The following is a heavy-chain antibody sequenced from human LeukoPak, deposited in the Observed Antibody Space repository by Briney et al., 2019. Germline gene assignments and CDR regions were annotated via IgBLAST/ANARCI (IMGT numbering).Heavy chain of an antibody. J-gene: IGHJ4*02. CDR2: IIPILGIA. D-gene: IGHD3-22*01. CDR1: GGTFSSYT. CDR3: ARELEYYDSSGPTPRYYFDY. V-gene: IGHV1-69*04. Sequence: SVKISCKASGGTFSSYTISWVRQAPGQGLEWMGRIIPILGIANYAQKFQGRVTITADKSTSTAYMELSSLRSEDTAVYYCARELEYYDSSGPTPRYYFDYWGQGTLVTVSS.